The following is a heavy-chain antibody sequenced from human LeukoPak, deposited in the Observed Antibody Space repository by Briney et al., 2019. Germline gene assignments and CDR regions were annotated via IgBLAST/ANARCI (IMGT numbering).Heavy chain of an antibody. D-gene: IGHD2-2*01. CDR2: IYYSGST. CDR3: ARTLWYCSSTSCPYYYYMDV. Sequence: SETLSLTCTVSGGSISSYYWSWIRQPPGKGLEWIGYIYYSGSTNYNPSLKSRVTISVDTSKNQFSLRLSSVTAPDTAVYYCARTLWYCSSTSCPYYYYMDVWGKGTTVTVSS. V-gene: IGHV4-59*01. J-gene: IGHJ6*03. CDR1: GGSISSYY.